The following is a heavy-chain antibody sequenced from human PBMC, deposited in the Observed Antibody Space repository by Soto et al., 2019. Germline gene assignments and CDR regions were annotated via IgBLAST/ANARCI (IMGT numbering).Heavy chain of an antibody. Sequence: ASVKVSCKASGYTFTSYDINWVRQATVQGLEWMGWMNPNSGNTGYAQKFQGRVTMTRNTSISTAYMELSSLRSEDTAVYYCARGLEQLVVVYYYGMDVWGQGTTVTVSS. D-gene: IGHD6-6*01. CDR1: GYTFTSYD. J-gene: IGHJ6*02. V-gene: IGHV1-8*01. CDR2: MNPNSGNT. CDR3: ARGLEQLVVVYYYGMDV.